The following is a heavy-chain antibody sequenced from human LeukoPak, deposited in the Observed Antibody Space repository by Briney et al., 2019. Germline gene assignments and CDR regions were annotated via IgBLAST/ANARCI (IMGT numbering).Heavy chain of an antibody. CDR1: GYSFTTYW. V-gene: IGHV5-51*01. CDR3: AIERITMVRGVSAVWFDP. D-gene: IGHD3-10*01. J-gene: IGHJ5*02. CDR2: IYPGDSDT. Sequence: GESLKISCKGSGYSFTTYWIAWVRQMPGKGLEWMGIIYPGDSDTRYSPSFQGQVTISADKSISTAYLQWSSLKASDTAMYYCAIERITMVRGVSAVWFDPWGQGTLVTVSS.